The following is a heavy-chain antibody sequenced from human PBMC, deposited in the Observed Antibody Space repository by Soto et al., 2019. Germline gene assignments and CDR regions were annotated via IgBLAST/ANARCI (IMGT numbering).Heavy chain of an antibody. D-gene: IGHD3-16*01. J-gene: IGHJ3*02. CDR2: IYYSGST. CDR1: GGSISSGDYY. CDR3: ARGVITFGGVTTDAFDI. Sequence: QVQLQESGPGLVKPSQTLSLTCTVSGGSISSGDYYWSWIRQPPGKGLEWIGYIYYSGSTYYNPSLKSRVTISVDTSKNQFSLKLSAVTAADTAVYYCARGVITFGGVTTDAFDIWGQGTMVTVSS. V-gene: IGHV4-30-4*01.